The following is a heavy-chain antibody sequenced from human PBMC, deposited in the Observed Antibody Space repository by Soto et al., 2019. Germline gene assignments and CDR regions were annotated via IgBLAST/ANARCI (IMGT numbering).Heavy chain of an antibody. CDR3: ARVSIAAAGFYYYYGTDV. Sequence: SETLSLTCAVYGGSFSGYYWSWIRQPPGKGLEWIGEINHSGSTNYNPSLKSRVTISVDTSKNQFSLKLSSVTAADTAVYYCARVSIAAAGFYYYYGTDVWGQGTTVTVSS. CDR2: INHSGST. D-gene: IGHD6-13*01. CDR1: GGSFSGYY. V-gene: IGHV4-34*01. J-gene: IGHJ6*02.